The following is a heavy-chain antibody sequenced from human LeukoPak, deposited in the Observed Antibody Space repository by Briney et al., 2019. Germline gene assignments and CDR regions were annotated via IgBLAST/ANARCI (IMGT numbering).Heavy chain of an antibody. D-gene: IGHD3-22*01. Sequence: PSETLSLTCTVSGGSISSGDYYWSWIRQPPGTGLEWIGYIYYSGSTYYNPSLKSRVTISVDTSKNQFSLKLSSVTAADTAVYYCAREDYDNGYYFDYWGQGTLVTVSS. CDR3: AREDYDNGYYFDY. J-gene: IGHJ4*02. CDR2: IYYSGST. V-gene: IGHV4-30-4*01. CDR1: GGSISSGDYY.